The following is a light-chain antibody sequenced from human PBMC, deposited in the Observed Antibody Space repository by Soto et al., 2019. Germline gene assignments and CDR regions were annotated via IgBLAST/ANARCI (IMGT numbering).Light chain of an antibody. CDR3: QQYNSLPT. J-gene: IGKJ1*01. CDR1: QSISSW. Sequence: DIQMTQSPSTLSASVGDRVTITCRASQSISSWLAWYQQKPGKAPKLLIYKASSLESGVPSRFSGSGTGTEFTLTISSPQPDDFATYYCQQYNSLPTFGQGTKVEIK. V-gene: IGKV1-5*03. CDR2: KAS.